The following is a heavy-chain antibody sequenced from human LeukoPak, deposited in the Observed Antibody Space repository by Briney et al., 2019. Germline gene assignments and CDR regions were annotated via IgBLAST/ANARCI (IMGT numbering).Heavy chain of an antibody. Sequence: PGRSLRLSCAASGFTFSSYGMHWVRQAPGKGLEWVAYIGYDGSNKYYADSMKGRFTISRDNSKNTLYLEMNSLRAEDTAVYYCVKGGDYGSGSYYNVYFYGMDVWGQGTTVTVSS. CDR1: GFTFSSYG. CDR2: IGYDGSNK. CDR3: VKGGDYGSGSYYNVYFYGMDV. D-gene: IGHD3-10*01. J-gene: IGHJ6*02. V-gene: IGHV3-30*18.